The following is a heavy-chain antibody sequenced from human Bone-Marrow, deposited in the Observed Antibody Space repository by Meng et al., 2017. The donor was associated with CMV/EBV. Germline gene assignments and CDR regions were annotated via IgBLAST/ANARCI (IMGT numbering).Heavy chain of an antibody. Sequence: GESLKISCAASGFTFSSYWMTWVRQAPGKGLEWVANIKQDGSEKYYVDSVKGRFTISRDNAKNSLYLQMNSLRAEDTAVYYCASYCSSTSCYVLRTFDDWGQGTLVTVSS. CDR1: GFTFSSYW. CDR2: IKQDGSEK. D-gene: IGHD2-2*01. J-gene: IGHJ4*02. CDR3: ASYCSSTSCYVLRTFDD. V-gene: IGHV3-7*01.